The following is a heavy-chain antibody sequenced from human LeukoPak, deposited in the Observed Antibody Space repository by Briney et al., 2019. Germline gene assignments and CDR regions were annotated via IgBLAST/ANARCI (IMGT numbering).Heavy chain of an antibody. Sequence: SGPTLVNPTQTLTLTCTFSGFSLSTSGVGVGWIRQPPGKALEWLGFISWDDDKRYSPSLKSRLTITKDTSKNQVVLTMTNLDPVDTATYYRAHTSLKKYSSGWYNYFDYWGQGTLVTVSS. D-gene: IGHD6-19*01. CDR1: GFSLSTSGVG. CDR2: ISWDDDK. CDR3: AHTSLKKYSSGWYNYFDY. V-gene: IGHV2-5*02. J-gene: IGHJ4*02.